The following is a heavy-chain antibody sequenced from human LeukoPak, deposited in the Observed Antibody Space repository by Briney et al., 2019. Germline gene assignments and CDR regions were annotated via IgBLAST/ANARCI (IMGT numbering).Heavy chain of an antibody. CDR3: ARYGDIYGDCFDY. V-gene: IGHV4-31*03. CDR2: IYYSGST. D-gene: IGHD4-17*01. J-gene: IGHJ4*02. Sequence: SQTLSLTCTVSGGSISSGGYYWSWIRQHPGKGLEWIGYIYYSGSTYYNPSLKSRVTISVDTSKNQFSLKLSSVTAADTAVYYCARYGDIYGDCFDYWGQGTLVTVSS. CDR1: GGSISSGGYY.